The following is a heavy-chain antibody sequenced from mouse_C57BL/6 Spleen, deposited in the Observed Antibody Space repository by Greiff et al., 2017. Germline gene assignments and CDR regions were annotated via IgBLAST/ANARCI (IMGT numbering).Heavy chain of an antibody. J-gene: IGHJ1*03. CDR1: GFTFSSYT. CDR3: ARRGMFDV. V-gene: IGHV5-9*01. CDR2: ISGGGGNT. Sequence: EVQVVESGGGLVKPGGSLKLSCAASGFTFSSYTMSWVRQTPEKRLEWVATISGGGGNTYYPDSVKGRFTISRDNAKNTLYLQMSSLRSEDTALYYCARRGMFDVWGTGTTVTVSS.